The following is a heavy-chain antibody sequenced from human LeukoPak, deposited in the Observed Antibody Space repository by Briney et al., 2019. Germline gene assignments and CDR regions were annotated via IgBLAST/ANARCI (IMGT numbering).Heavy chain of an antibody. CDR3: ARGLPTRFPDDEVLGDYFDY. D-gene: IGHD1-1*01. V-gene: IGHV1-8*01. CDR1: GYTFTSYD. CDR2: MNPNSGNT. J-gene: IGHJ4*02. Sequence: ASVKVSCKASGYTFTSYDINWVRQATGQGLEWMGWMNPNSGNTGYAQKFQGRVTMTRNTSISTAYMELSSLRSEDTAVYYCARGLPTRFPDDEVLGDYFDYWGQGTLVTVSS.